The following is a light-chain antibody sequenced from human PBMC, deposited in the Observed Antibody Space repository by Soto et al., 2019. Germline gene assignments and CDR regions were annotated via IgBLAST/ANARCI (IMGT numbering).Light chain of an antibody. Sequence: DIQMTQSPSTLSASVGDRVTITCRASQSISSWLAWYQQEPGKAPKLLIYKASSLESGVPSRFSGSVSGTEFTLTISSLQPDDFATYYCQQYNSYSPVWTFGQGTKVEIK. J-gene: IGKJ1*01. CDR1: QSISSW. V-gene: IGKV1-5*03. CDR3: QQYNSYSPVWT. CDR2: KAS.